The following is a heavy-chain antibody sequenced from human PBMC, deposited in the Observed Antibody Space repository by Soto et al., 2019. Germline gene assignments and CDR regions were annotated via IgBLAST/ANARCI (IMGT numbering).Heavy chain of an antibody. D-gene: IGHD6-19*01. Sequence: QVQLVQSGAEEKKPGASVKVSCKASGYTFTSYAMHWVRQAPGQRLEWMGWINAGNGNTKYSQKFQGRVTITRDTSASTAYMELSSLRSEDTAVYYCARGHSSGWSDDALDIWGQGTMVTVSS. J-gene: IGHJ3*02. CDR1: GYTFTSYA. CDR2: INAGNGNT. V-gene: IGHV1-3*05. CDR3: ARGHSSGWSDDALDI.